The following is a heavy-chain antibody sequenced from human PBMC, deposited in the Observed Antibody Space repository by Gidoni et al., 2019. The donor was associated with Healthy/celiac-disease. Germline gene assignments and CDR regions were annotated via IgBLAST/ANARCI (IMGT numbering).Heavy chain of an antibody. V-gene: IGHV3-23*01. D-gene: IGHD1-26*01. CDR2: IIGSVGST. CDR1: GFTCSSYA. J-gene: IGHJ5*02. Sequence: EVQLLESGGGLVQPGGSLRRSCAASGFTCSSYARSWGRQAPGKWLGWGSAIIGSVGSTYYADSVKGRFTISRDNSKNTLYLQMHSLRAEDTAVYYCAKDSHSGSYLGTGNWFDPWGQGTLVTVSS. CDR3: AKDSHSGSYLGTGNWFDP.